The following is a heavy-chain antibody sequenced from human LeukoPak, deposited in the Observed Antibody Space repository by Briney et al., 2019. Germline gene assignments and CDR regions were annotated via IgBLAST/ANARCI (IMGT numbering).Heavy chain of an antibody. J-gene: IGHJ5*02. CDR1: GYSFSSCS. V-gene: IGHV1-18*01. D-gene: IGHD1-7*01. CDR3: ARGLNWNYDLGWVAP. Sequence: GASVKVSCKASGYSFSSCSISWVRQAPGQGLEWIGWISGYNGNTNYAHKFQGRVTLTTDTSTSTAYMELRSLRSDDTAIYYCARGLNWNYDLGWVAPWGQGTLVAVSS. CDR2: ISGYNGNT.